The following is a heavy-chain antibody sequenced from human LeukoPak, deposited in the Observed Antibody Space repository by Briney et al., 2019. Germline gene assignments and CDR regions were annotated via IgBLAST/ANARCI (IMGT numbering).Heavy chain of an antibody. CDR2: INYNGDEK. Sequence: GGSLRLSCAASGFTFSIYIMNWVRQAPGKGLEWVSLINYNGDEKYYADSVQGRFTISRDNSKNTVYLQMNSLRAEDTPIYYCAKDGHCPGALCPTQIAVAGYNDNWGQGTLVTVSS. J-gene: IGHJ4*02. D-gene: IGHD6-19*01. CDR1: GFTFSIYI. CDR3: AKDGHCPGALCPTQIAVAGYNDN. V-gene: IGHV3-23*01.